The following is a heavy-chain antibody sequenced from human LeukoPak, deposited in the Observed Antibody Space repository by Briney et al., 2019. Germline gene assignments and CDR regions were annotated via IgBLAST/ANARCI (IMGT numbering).Heavy chain of an antibody. CDR2: MSPHSGHT. V-gene: IGHV1-8*01. J-gene: IGHJ4*02. CDR3: TRERDSWHLIDW. Sequence: SVKVSCKTSGYTFTSYDINWVRQATGQGLEWMGWMSPHSGHTGYAQKFQGRVTMTRNTSITTAYMELSSLTSDDTAVYYCTRERDSWHLIDWGGQGTLVTVSS. CDR1: GYTFTSYD. D-gene: IGHD2-21*01.